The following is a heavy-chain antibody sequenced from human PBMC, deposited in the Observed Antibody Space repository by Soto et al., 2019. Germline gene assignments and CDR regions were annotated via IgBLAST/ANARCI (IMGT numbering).Heavy chain of an antibody. V-gene: IGHV3-33*01. CDR2: IWYDGSNE. Sequence: GGSLRLSCAASGFTFSNYGMHWVRQAPGKGLEWVAVIWYDGSNEYYADSVKGRFTISRDNSKNTLYLQMNSLRAEDTAVYYCARDDIPGRAVAIYGMDIWGQGTTVTVSS. J-gene: IGHJ6*02. D-gene: IGHD6-19*01. CDR1: GFTFSNYG. CDR3: ARDDIPGRAVAIYGMDI.